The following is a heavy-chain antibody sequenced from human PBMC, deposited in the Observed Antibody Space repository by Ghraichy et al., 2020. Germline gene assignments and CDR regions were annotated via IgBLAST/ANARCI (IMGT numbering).Heavy chain of an antibody. CDR1: GFTFSSYS. V-gene: IGHV3-48*02. CDR3: ARPFRLPLDAFDI. D-gene: IGHD6-6*01. CDR2: ISSSSSTI. J-gene: IGHJ3*02. Sequence: GESLNISCAASGFTFSSYSMNWVRQAPGKGLEWVSYISSSSSTIYYADSVKGRFTISRDNAKNSLYLQMNSLRDEDTAVYYCARPFRLPLDAFDIWGQGTMVTVSS.